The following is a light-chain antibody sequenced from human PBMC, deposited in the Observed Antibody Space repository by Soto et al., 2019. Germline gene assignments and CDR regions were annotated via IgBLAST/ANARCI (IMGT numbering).Light chain of an antibody. CDR2: DSS. CDR3: QLHSTWPPYT. CDR1: QSAGTY. Sequence: EIVLTQSPATLSLSPGERATLSCRASQSAGTYLAWYQQKPGQAPRLLIYDSSNRATGIPARFGGSGSGTDFTLTISSLEPEDFAVYYCQLHSTWPPYTFGQGTRLELK. V-gene: IGKV3-11*01. J-gene: IGKJ2*01.